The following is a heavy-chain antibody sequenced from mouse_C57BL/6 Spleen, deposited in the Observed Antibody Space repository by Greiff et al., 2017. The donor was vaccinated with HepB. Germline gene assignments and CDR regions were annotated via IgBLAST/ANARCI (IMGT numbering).Heavy chain of an antibody. CDR1: GYTFTDHT. D-gene: IGHD2-1*01. CDR3: ASSGNYYGNPYAMDY. Sequence: VQLQQSDAELVKPGASVKISCKVSGYTFTDHTIHWMKQRPEQGLEWIGYIYPRDGSTKYNEKFKGKATLTADKSSSTAYMQLNSLSSEDAAVYCCASSGNYYGNPYAMDYWGQGTSVTVSS. CDR2: IYPRDGST. J-gene: IGHJ4*01. V-gene: IGHV1-78*01.